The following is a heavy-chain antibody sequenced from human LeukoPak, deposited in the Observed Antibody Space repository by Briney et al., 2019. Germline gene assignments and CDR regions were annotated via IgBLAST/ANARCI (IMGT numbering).Heavy chain of an antibody. CDR1: GGSFSGYY. Sequence: SETLSLTCAVYGGSFSGYYWSWIRQPPGKGLEWIGEINHSGGTNYDPSLKSRVTISVDTSKNQFSLKLSSVTAADTAVYYCARGRRYYYDSSGYYYYFDYGGQGTLVTVSS. V-gene: IGHV4-34*01. CDR2: INHSGGT. J-gene: IGHJ4*02. CDR3: ARGRRYYYDSSGYYYYFDY. D-gene: IGHD3-22*01.